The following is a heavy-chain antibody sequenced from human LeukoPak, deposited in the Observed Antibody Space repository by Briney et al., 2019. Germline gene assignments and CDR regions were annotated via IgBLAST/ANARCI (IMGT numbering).Heavy chain of an antibody. V-gene: IGHV4-59*08. D-gene: IGHD4-23*01. CDR3: ARHTTVVPPHYFDY. Sequence: PSETLSLTCTVSGGSISSYYWSWIRQPPGKGLGWIGYIYYSRSTNYNPSLKSRVTISLDTSKNQISLKLSSVTAADTAVYYCARHTTVVPPHYFDYWGQGTLVTVSS. J-gene: IGHJ4*02. CDR2: IYYSRST. CDR1: GGSISSYY.